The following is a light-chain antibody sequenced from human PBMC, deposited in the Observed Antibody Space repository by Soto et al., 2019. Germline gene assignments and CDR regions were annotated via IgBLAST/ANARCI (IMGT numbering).Light chain of an antibody. J-gene: IGLJ3*02. Sequence: QSVLTQPPSASGTPGQRVTISCSGSDSNIGGNPVHWCQHIPGTAPKLLIYSNDQRPSGVPDRFSGSNSGTSASLAISGLQSEDEADYYCAAWEDSLNGPVFGGGTKLTVL. CDR2: SND. CDR1: DSNIGGNP. V-gene: IGLV1-44*01. CDR3: AAWEDSLNGPV.